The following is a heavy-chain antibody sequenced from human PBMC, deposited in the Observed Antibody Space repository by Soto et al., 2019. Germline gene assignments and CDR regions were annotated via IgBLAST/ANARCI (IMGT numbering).Heavy chain of an antibody. D-gene: IGHD4-17*01. J-gene: IGHJ4*02. V-gene: IGHV4-31*03. CDR2: IYYSGST. CDR3: ARGLSVTLFDY. CDR1: GGSISSGGYY. Sequence: QVQLQESGPGLVKPSQTLSLTYTVSGGSISSGGYYWTWIRQYPGKGLEWIGYIYYSGSTFYNPSIKSRVSISVDTSKNQFSLNLSSVTAADTAVYYCARGLSVTLFDYWGQGTLVTVSS.